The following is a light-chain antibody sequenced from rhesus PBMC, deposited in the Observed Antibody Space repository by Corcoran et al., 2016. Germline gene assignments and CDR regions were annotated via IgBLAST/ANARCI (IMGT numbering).Light chain of an antibody. CDR3: QKYNDWPLT. CDR2: YAS. Sequence: ETVMMQSPATLSLSPGERATLSCRASQSVGSTLAWYQQKPGPAPRLLIYYASSRATGIPARFIGSGSGTEFTLTISSLDPEDVGVYYCQKYNDWPLTFGGGTKVEIK. CDR1: QSVGST. V-gene: IGKV3-35*02. J-gene: IGKJ4*01.